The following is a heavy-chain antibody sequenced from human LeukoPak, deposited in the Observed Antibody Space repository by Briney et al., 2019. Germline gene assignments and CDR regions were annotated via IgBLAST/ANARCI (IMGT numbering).Heavy chain of an antibody. CDR3: AKDGGAYCGGDCYFDY. CDR2: IKQDGSEM. V-gene: IGHV3-7*01. J-gene: IGHJ4*02. CDR1: GFTFSSYW. Sequence: GGSLRLSCAASGFTFSSYWMTWVRRALGKGLEWVAKIKQDGSEMSYVDSVEGRFTISRDNAKNSRYLQMNSLRAEDTAVYYCAKDGGAYCGGDCYFDYWGQGTLVTVSS. D-gene: IGHD2-21*02.